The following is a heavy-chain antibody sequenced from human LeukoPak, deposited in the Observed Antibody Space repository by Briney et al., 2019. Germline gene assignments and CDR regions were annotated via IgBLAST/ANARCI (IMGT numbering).Heavy chain of an antibody. D-gene: IGHD3-22*01. J-gene: IGHJ4*02. CDR2: LSYDGSNK. CDR1: GFTFSSYA. CDR3: AREFHYYDSSGYYDY. V-gene: IGHV3-30*04. Sequence: GGSLRLSCAASGFTFSSYAMHWVRQAPGKGLEWVAVLSYDGSNKYYADSVKGRFTISRDNSKNTLYLQMNSLRAEDTAVYYCAREFHYYDSSGYYDYWGQGTLVTVSS.